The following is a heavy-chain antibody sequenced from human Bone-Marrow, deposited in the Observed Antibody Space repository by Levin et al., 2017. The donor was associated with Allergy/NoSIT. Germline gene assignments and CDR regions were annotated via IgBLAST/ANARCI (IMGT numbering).Heavy chain of an antibody. J-gene: IGHJ4*02. CDR2: INHSGST. D-gene: IGHD3-16*02. Sequence: PSETLSLTCAVYGGSFSGYYWSWIRQPPGKGLEWIGEINHSGSTNYNPSLKSRVTISVDTSKNQFSLKLSSVTAADTAVYYCARGFPDYDYVWGRYRSNFDYWGQGTLVTVSS. V-gene: IGHV4-34*01. CDR1: GGSFSGYY. CDR3: ARGFPDYDYVWGRYRSNFDY.